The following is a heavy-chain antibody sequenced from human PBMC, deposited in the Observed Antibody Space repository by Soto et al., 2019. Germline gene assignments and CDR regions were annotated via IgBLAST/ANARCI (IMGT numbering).Heavy chain of an antibody. CDR2: IYSGGST. CDR3: ATDYYDSSGYYYSL. D-gene: IGHD3-22*01. CDR1: GFTVSSNY. J-gene: IGHJ4*02. Sequence: GGSLRLSCAASGFTVSSNYMSWVRQAPGKGLEWVSVIYSGGSTYYADSVKGRFTIARDNSKNTLYLQMNSLRAEDTAVYYCATDYYDSSGYYYSLWDQGTLVTVSS. V-gene: IGHV3-66*01.